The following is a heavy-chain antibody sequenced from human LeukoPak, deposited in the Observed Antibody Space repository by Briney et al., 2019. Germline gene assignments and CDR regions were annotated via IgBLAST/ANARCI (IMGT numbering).Heavy chain of an antibody. J-gene: IGHJ4*02. V-gene: IGHV3-23*01. CDR2: SSRSGGST. CDR1: GFTFSSYA. D-gene: IGHD3-10*01. Sequence: GGSLRLSCAASGFTFSSYAMSWVRQAPGKGLEWVSASSRSGGSTYYADSVKGRFTISRDNSKNTLYLQMNSLRAEDTAVYYCAKDYYGSGSYYPRNYFDYWGQGTLVTVSS. CDR3: AKDYYGSGSYYPRNYFDY.